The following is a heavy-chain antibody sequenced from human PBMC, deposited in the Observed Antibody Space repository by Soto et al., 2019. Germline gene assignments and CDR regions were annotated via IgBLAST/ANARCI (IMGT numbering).Heavy chain of an antibody. J-gene: IGHJ4*02. Sequence: QVQLVESGGGVVQPGRSLRLSCAASGFTINTYAMHWVRQAPGKGLEWVAVISYDGSNKYYADSVKGRFTISRDNSKNMLYLQMNSLRVEDTAVYYCARDRYMETTLIDYWGQGTLVTVSS. CDR1: GFTINTYA. CDR2: ISYDGSNK. D-gene: IGHD1-20*01. V-gene: IGHV3-30-3*01. CDR3: ARDRYMETTLIDY.